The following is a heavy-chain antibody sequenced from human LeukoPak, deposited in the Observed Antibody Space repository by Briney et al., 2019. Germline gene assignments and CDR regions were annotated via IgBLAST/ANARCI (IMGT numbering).Heavy chain of an antibody. CDR1: GYTSTSYG. D-gene: IGHD2-21*02. J-gene: IGHJ6*02. CDR3: ARGPDIVVVTAPIYYYYGMDV. V-gene: IGHV1-18*01. CDR2: ISAYNGNT. Sequence: ASVKVSCKASGYTSTSYGISWVRQAPGQGLEWMGWISAYNGNTNYAQKFQGRVTITADESTSTAYMELSSLRSEDPAVYYCARGPDIVVVTAPIYYYYGMDVWGQGTTVTVSS.